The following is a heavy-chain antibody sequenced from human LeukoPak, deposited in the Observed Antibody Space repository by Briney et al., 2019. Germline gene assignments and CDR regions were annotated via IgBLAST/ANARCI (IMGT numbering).Heavy chain of an antibody. CDR2: IYYSGST. Sequence: PSETPSLTCTVSGGSISTSSYYWGWIRQPPGKGLEWFGSIYYSGSTYYNPSLKSRVTISVDTSKNQFSLKLSSVTAADTAVYYCATSMTTVNWFDPWGQGTLVTVSS. CDR1: GGSISTSSYY. V-gene: IGHV4-39*07. D-gene: IGHD4-17*01. J-gene: IGHJ5*02. CDR3: ATSMTTVNWFDP.